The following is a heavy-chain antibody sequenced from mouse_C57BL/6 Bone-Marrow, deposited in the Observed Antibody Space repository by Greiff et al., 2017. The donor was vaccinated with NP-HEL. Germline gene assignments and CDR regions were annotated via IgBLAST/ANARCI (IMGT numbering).Heavy chain of an antibody. V-gene: IGHV5-12*01. CDR1: GFTFSDYY. J-gene: IGHJ3*01. CDR3: ARQGVDGYYEFAY. CDR2: ISNGGGST. D-gene: IGHD2-3*01. Sequence: EVKLVESGGGLVQPGGSLKLSCAASGFTFSDYYMYWVRQTPEKRLEWVAYISNGGGSTYYPDTVKGRFTISRDNAKNTLYLQMSRLKSEDTAMYYCARQGVDGYYEFAYWGQGTLVTVSA.